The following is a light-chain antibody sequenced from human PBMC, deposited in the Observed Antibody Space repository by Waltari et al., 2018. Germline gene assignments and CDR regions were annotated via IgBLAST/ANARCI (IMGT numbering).Light chain of an antibody. CDR3: QQYHSSPRT. J-gene: IGKJ1*01. V-gene: IGKV3-20*01. CDR2: DAS. CDR1: QTVTSSD. Sequence: EIVLTQSPGTVSLSPGERATASCRASQTVTSSDLAWYQQQPGQAPRLLIYDASRRATGIPDRFSGSGSGTDFTLTISRLEPEDFAVYYCQQYHSSPRTFGQGTMVEIK.